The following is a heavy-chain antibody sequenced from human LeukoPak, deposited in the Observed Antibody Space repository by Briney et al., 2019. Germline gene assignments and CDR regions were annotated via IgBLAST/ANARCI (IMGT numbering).Heavy chain of an antibody. Sequence: SETLSLTCAVYGGSFSGYYWSWIRQPPGKGLEWIGYIYYSGSTNYNPSLKSRVTISVDTSKNQFSLKLSSVTAADTAVYYCARGLTGYSSGWVDYWGQGTLVTVSS. CDR2: IYYSGST. V-gene: IGHV4-59*01. D-gene: IGHD6-19*01. CDR3: ARGLTGYSSGWVDY. J-gene: IGHJ4*02. CDR1: GGSFSGYY.